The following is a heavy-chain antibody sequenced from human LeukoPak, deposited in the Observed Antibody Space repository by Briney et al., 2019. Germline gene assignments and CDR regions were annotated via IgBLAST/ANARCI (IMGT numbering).Heavy chain of an antibody. Sequence: ASVKASCKASGYTFTGYYMHWVRQAPGQGLEWMGWINPNSGGTNYAQKFQGRVTMTRDTSISTAYMELSRLRSDDTAVYYCARGVSLDFWSGYYTTSFDYWGQGTLVTVSS. CDR2: INPNSGGT. D-gene: IGHD3-3*01. CDR1: GYTFTGYY. J-gene: IGHJ4*02. CDR3: ARGVSLDFWSGYYTTSFDY. V-gene: IGHV1-2*02.